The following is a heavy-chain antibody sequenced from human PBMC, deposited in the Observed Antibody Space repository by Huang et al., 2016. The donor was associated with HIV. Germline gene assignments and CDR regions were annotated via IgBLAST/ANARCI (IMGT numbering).Heavy chain of an antibody. CDR3: ARYRLTGTFLDS. CDR2: INTKTGNP. Sequence: QVQLVQSGSELRKPGASVKVSCKASGYTFTTYSLIWVRQAPGQGLEWMGGINTKTGNPTYAKGFTGRFVSSLDTTVSTAYLQISSLKTDDTAKYFCARYRLTGTFLDSWGQGTQVTVSS. CDR1: GYTFTTYS. V-gene: IGHV7-4-1*02. D-gene: IGHD3-9*01. J-gene: IGHJ4*02.